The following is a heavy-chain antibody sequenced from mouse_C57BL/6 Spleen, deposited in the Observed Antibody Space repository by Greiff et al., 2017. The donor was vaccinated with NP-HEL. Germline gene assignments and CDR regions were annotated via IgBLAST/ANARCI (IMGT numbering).Heavy chain of an antibody. Sequence: VQLQQSGPELVKPGASVKMSCKASGYTFTDYNMHWVKQSHGKSLEWIGYINPNNGGTSYNQKFKGKATLTVNESSSTAYMELRSLTSEDSAVYYCASDSSGFYAMDYWGQGTSVTVSS. CDR1: GYTFTDYN. D-gene: IGHD3-2*02. CDR2: INPNNGGT. V-gene: IGHV1-22*01. CDR3: ASDSSGFYAMDY. J-gene: IGHJ4*01.